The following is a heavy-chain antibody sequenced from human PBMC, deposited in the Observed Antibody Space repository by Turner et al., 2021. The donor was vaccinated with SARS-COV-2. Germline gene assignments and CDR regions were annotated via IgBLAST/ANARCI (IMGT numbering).Heavy chain of an antibody. CDR1: GCTVSSYS. J-gene: IGHJ3*02. CDR3: ARWDNYYDSSGYYPDAFDI. Sequence: EVQLVESGGGLVKPGGSLRVSCAASGCTVSSYSMNWVRQAPGKGLEWVSCISSSSSFIYYADSVKGRFTISRDNAKNSLYLQMNSLRAEDTAVYYCARWDNYYDSSGYYPDAFDIWGQGTMVTVSS. V-gene: IGHV3-21*01. CDR2: ISSSSSFI. D-gene: IGHD3-22*01.